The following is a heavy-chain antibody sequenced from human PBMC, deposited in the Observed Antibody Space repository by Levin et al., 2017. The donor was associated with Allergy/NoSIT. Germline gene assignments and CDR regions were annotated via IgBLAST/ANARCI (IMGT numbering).Heavy chain of an antibody. CDR1: GDSISGTYY. CDR2: IYHSGDP. CDR3: ARHFGYGFEY. V-gene: IGHV4/OR15-8*02. J-gene: IGHJ4*02. D-gene: IGHD5-12*01. Sequence: SETLSLTCAVSGDSISGTYYWSWVRQPPGKGLEWIGQIYHSGDPAYNPSLKSRVTISIDKSKKQLSLNLNSVTAADTAVYYCARHFGYGFEYWGQGNRVTVSS.